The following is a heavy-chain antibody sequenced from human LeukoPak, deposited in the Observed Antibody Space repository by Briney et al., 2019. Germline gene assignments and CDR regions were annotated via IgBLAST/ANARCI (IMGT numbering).Heavy chain of an antibody. CDR1: GFTFSSYW. Sequence: GGSLRLSCAASGFTFSSYWMSWVRQAPGKGLEWVANIKQDGSEKYYVDSVKGRFTISRDNAKNSLFLQMNSLRAEDTAVYYCAADPYYYDSSGYYYPGYWGQGTLVTVSS. CDR2: IKQDGSEK. D-gene: IGHD3-22*01. J-gene: IGHJ4*02. V-gene: IGHV3-7*01. CDR3: AADPYYYDSSGYYYPGY.